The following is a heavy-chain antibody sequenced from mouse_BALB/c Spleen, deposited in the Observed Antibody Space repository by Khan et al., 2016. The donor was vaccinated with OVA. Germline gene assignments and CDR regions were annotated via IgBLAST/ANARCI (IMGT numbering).Heavy chain of an antibody. J-gene: IGHJ2*01. CDR3: ARMARTIN. CDR1: EFTFSSYG. Sequence: EVELVESGGGLVQPGGSLKLSCAASEFTFSSYGMSWVRQTPDKRLELVATINSNGGSTYYPDSVKGRFTISRDNAKNTLYLQMSSLKSEVTAMYYCARMARTINWGQGTTLTVTS. CDR2: INSNGGST. V-gene: IGHV5-6-3*01.